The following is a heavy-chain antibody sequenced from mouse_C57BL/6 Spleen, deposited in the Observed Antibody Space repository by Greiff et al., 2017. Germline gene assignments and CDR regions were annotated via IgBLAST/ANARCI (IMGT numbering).Heavy chain of an antibody. CDR3: ARRRYIYSSYAMDY. CDR2: IDPSDSYT. D-gene: IGHD1-3*01. Sequence: QVQLQQPGAELVMPGASVKLSCKASGYTFTSYWMHWVKQRPGQGLEWIGEIDPSDSYTNYNQKFKGKSTLTVDKSSSTAYMQLSSLTSEDSAVYYCARRRYIYSSYAMDYWGQGTSVTVSS. J-gene: IGHJ4*01. V-gene: IGHV1-69*01. CDR1: GYTFTSYW.